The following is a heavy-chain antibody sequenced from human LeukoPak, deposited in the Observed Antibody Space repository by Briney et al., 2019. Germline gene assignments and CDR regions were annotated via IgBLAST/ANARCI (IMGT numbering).Heavy chain of an antibody. CDR3: AKALDSGSYFHNPFDY. V-gene: IGHV3-9*01. CDR2: ISWNSGSV. J-gene: IGHJ4*02. Sequence: PGGSLRLSCAASGFTFDDYAMHWVRQAPGKGLQWVSGISWNSGSVGYADSVKGRFTISRDNAKNSLYLQMNSLRAEDTALYYCAKALDSGSYFHNPFDYWGQGTLVTVSS. D-gene: IGHD3-10*01. CDR1: GFTFDDYA.